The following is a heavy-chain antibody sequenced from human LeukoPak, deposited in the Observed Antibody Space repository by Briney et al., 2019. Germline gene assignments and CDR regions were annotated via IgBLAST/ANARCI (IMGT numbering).Heavy chain of an antibody. V-gene: IGHV3-11*04. CDR1: GGSISSSSYY. J-gene: IGHJ4*02. CDR3: TRVGQSYSTSGQALDH. D-gene: IGHD2-8*01. Sequence: LSLTCTVSGGSISSSSYYWGWIRQPPGKGLEWIPYISGSADTAYYADSVKGRFTMSRVNARNSLYLQMNSLGAEDTAVYYCTRVGQSYSTSGQALDHWGQGTLVTVSS. CDR2: ISGSADTA.